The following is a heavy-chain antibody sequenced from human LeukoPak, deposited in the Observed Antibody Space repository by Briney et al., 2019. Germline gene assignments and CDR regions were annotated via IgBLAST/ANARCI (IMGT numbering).Heavy chain of an antibody. CDR3: ARDKDTEGSSDAFDI. CDR2: IYNSGST. J-gene: IGHJ3*02. Sequence: SETLSLTCIVSGGSINSYFWSWIRQPPGKGLEWIGYIYNSGSTNYNPSLKSRVTISVDTSKNQFSLKLSSVTAADTAVYYCARDKDTEGSSDAFDIWGQGTMVTVSS. D-gene: IGHD1-26*01. CDR1: GGSINSYF. V-gene: IGHV4-59*01.